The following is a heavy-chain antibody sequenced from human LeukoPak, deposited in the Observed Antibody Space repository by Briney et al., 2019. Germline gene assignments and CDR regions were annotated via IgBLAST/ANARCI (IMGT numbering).Heavy chain of an antibody. CDR3: ARVDTAMVVDAFDI. V-gene: IGHV4-59*01. J-gene: IGHJ3*02. D-gene: IGHD5-18*01. Sequence: PSETLSLTCTVSGGSISSYYWSWIRQPPGKGLEWIGYIYYSGSTNYNPSLKSRVTISVDTSKNQFSLKLSSVTAADTAVYYCARVDTAMVVDAFDIWGQGTMVTVSS. CDR2: IYYSGST. CDR1: GGSISSYY.